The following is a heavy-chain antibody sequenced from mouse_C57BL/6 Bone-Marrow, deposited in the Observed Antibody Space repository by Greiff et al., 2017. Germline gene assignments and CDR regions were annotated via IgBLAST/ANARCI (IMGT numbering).Heavy chain of an antibody. CDR2: IDPENGDT. V-gene: IGHV14-4*01. D-gene: IGHD2-10*02. J-gene: IGHJ2*01. CDR1: GFNIKDDY. Sequence: VQLQQSGAELVRPGASVKLSCTASGFNIKDDYMHWVKQRPEQGLEWIGWIDPENGDTEYASKFQGKATITADTSSNTAYLQLSSLTSEDTAVYYCTTRYGNYVSNWGQGTTLTVSS. CDR3: TTRYGNYVSN.